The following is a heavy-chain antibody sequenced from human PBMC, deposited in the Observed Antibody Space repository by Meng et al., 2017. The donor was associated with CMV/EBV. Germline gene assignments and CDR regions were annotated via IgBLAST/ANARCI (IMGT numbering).Heavy chain of an antibody. CDR1: GGSFSGYY. V-gene: IGHV4-34*01. CDR2: INHSGST. D-gene: IGHD2-2*01. CDR3: ARGRQRKFDP. J-gene: IGHJ5*02. Sequence: SLPCAVYGGSFSGYYWGWIRQPPGKGLEWIGEINHSGSTNYNPSLKSRVTISVDTSKNQFSLKLSSVTAADTAVYYCARGRQRKFDPWGQGTLVTVSS.